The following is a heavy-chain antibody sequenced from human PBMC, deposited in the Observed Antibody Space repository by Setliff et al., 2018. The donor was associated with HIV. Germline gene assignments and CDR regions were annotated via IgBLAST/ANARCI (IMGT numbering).Heavy chain of an antibody. V-gene: IGHV4-39*01. CDR1: GGSISSSSYY. CDR2: IYYSGST. Sequence: KPSETLSLTCTVSGGSISSSSYYWGWFRQPPGKGLEWIGSIYYSGSTYHNPSLKSRVTIYVGTSKRQFFLSLSSVTAADTAVYFCARPSLGIGGGALFDYWGQGILVTVSS. J-gene: IGHJ4*02. D-gene: IGHD7-27*01. CDR3: ARPSLGIGGGALFDY.